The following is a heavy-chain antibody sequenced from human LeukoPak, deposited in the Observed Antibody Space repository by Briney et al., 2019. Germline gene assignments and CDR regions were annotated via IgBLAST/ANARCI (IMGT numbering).Heavy chain of an antibody. CDR1: GFTFSDYW. V-gene: IGHV3-7*01. D-gene: IGHD2-2*01. CDR2: IKQDGSDK. CDR3: AKVLEYQLRGYFDY. Sequence: GGSLRLSCAASGFTFSDYWMTWVRQAPGKGLEWVAKIKQDGSDKYYVDSVKGRFTISRDNARNLVLLQMNSLRAEDTAVYYCAKVLEYQLRGYFDYWGQGTLVTVSS. J-gene: IGHJ4*02.